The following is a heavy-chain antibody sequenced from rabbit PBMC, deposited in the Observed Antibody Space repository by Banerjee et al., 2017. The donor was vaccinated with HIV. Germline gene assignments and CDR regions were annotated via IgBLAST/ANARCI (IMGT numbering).Heavy chain of an antibody. D-gene: IGHD1-1*01. J-gene: IGHJ4*01. CDR2: IYTGSSGST. V-gene: IGHV1S45*01. Sequence: QEQLVESGGDLVKPGASLTLTCTASGFSFSSNYWMCWVRQAPGKGLEWIACIYTGSSGSTYYASWAKGRFTISKTSSTTVTLQMTSLTAADTATYFCARDPTYAHNSDYYVGDYFNLWGPGTLVTVS. CDR3: ARDPTYAHNSDYYVGDYFNL. CDR1: GFSFSSNYW.